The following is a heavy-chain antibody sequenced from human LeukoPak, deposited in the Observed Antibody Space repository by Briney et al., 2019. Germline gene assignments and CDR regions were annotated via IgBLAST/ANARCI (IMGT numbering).Heavy chain of an antibody. CDR1: GFTFSTYS. D-gene: IGHD1-7*01. J-gene: IGHJ4*02. Sequence: GGSLRLSCAASGFTFSTYSMNWVRQAPGKGLEWVSYISSSSTIIYYADSVKGRITISRDNAQNSLYLQMRSMGAEDTAVYYCARDVATTRGYFDYWGQGTLVTVSS. CDR3: ARDVATTRGYFDY. CDR2: ISSSSTII. V-gene: IGHV3-48*01.